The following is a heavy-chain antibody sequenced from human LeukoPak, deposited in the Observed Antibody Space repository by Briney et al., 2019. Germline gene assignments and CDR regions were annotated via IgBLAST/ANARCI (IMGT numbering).Heavy chain of an antibody. CDR2: IGGSGVTT. Sequence: PGGSLRLSCAASGFTFSSYGMSWVRQAPGKGLEWVSTIGGSGVTTYYADSVKGRFTISRDNAKNSLYLQMNSLRAEDTAVYYYARGQAARYYFDYWGQGTLVTVSS. J-gene: IGHJ4*02. D-gene: IGHD6-6*01. V-gene: IGHV3-23*01. CDR1: GFTFSSYG. CDR3: ARGQAARYYFDY.